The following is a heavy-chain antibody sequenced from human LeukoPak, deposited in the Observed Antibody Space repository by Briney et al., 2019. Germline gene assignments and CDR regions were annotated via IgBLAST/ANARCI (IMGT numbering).Heavy chain of an antibody. CDR1: GFSLSISGVG. V-gene: IGHV2-5*01. CDR2: IYWNDDK. CDR3: AHSTSSGWYRALDY. Sequence: SGPTLVKPTQTLTLTCTFSGFSLSISGVGVGWIRQPPGKALEWLALIYWNDDKRYSPSLKSRLTITKDTSKNQVVLTMTNMDPVDTATYYCAHSTSSGWYRALDYWGQGTLVTVSS. D-gene: IGHD6-19*01. J-gene: IGHJ4*02.